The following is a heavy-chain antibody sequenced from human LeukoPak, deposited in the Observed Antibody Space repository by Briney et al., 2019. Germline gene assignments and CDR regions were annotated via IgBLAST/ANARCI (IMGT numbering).Heavy chain of an antibody. V-gene: IGHV1-8*02. J-gene: IGHJ5*02. Sequence: ASVKVSCKASGGTFSSYAISWVRQATGQGLEWMGWMNPNSGNTGYAQKFQGRVTMTRNTSISTAYMELSSLRSEDTAVYYCARLALGSSSGYDSWGQGTLVTVSS. CDR2: MNPNSGNT. D-gene: IGHD6-19*01. CDR1: GGTFSSYA. CDR3: ARLALGSSSGYDS.